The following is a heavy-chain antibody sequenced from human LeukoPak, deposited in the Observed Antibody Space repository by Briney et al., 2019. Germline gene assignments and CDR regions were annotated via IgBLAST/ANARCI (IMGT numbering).Heavy chain of an antibody. Sequence: SETLSLTCTVSGGSISSYYWSWIRQPPGKGLEWIGYIYYSGSTNYNPSLESRVTISVDTSKNQFSLKLSSVTAADTAVYYCARGRENGGYSDTSDIWGQGTMVTVSS. J-gene: IGHJ3*02. D-gene: IGHD3-22*01. CDR1: GGSISSYY. CDR3: ARGRENGGYSDTSDI. V-gene: IGHV4-59*01. CDR2: IYYSGST.